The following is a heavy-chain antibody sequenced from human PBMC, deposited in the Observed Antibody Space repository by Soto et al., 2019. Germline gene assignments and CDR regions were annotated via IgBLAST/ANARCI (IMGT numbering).Heavy chain of an antibody. J-gene: IGHJ4*02. CDR1: GGSISSSNYY. CDR2: IYYSGST. Sequence: SETLSLTCIVSGGSISSSNYYWGWIRQPPGKGLEWIGSIYYSGSTYYNPSLKSRVAISVDTSKNQFSLKLSSVTAADTAVYYCARQNDDYADSYYFDYWGQGALVTVSS. V-gene: IGHV4-39*01. CDR3: ARQNDDYADSYYFDY. D-gene: IGHD4-17*01.